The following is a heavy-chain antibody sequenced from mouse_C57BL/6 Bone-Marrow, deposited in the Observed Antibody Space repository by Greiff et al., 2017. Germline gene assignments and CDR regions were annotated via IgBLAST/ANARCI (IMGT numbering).Heavy chain of an antibody. Sequence: VKVEESGPGLVAPSQSLSITCTVSGFSLTSYAISWVRQPPGKGLEWLGVIWTGGGTNYNSALKSRLSISKDNSKSQVFLKMNSLQPDDTARYYCASPGLGAMDYWGQGTSVTVSS. CDR3: ASPGLGAMDY. J-gene: IGHJ4*01. V-gene: IGHV2-9-1*01. CDR1: GFSLTSYA. CDR2: IWTGGGT. D-gene: IGHD3-1*01.